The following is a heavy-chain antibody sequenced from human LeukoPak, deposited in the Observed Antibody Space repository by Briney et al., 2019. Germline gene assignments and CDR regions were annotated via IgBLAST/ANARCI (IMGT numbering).Heavy chain of an antibody. V-gene: IGHV3-23*01. D-gene: IGHD1-26*01. Sequence: GGSLTLSCAASGFTFSSFDMSWVRQAPGKGLEWVSAISGSGGSAYYADSVKGRFTISRDNSKNTLYVQMNSLRAEDTAVYYCAKDRRVGASKGLGAFDIWGQGTMVTVFS. CDR3: AKDRRVGASKGLGAFDI. J-gene: IGHJ3*02. CDR1: GFTFSSFD. CDR2: ISGSGGSA.